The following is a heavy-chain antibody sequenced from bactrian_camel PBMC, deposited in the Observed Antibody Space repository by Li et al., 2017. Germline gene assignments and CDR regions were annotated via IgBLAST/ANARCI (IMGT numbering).Heavy chain of an antibody. CDR2: IHNGSGST. CDR3: AASSDVFCYGLSAPVFTAFNQ. D-gene: IGHD5*01. Sequence: VQLVESGGGSVQAGGSLRLSCSASGDTFSASCMGWFRQVSGTEREGVAVIHNGSGSTYAADSVKGRFTISQDNAKTTVYLQMNNLKPEDTGMYYCAASSDVFCYGLSAPVFTAFNQWGLGTQVTVS. CDR1: GDTFSASC. V-gene: IGHV3S40*01. J-gene: IGHJ4*01.